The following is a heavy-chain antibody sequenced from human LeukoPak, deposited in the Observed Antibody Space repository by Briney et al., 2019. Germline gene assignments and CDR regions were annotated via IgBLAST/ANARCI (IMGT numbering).Heavy chain of an antibody. J-gene: IGHJ4*02. Sequence: ASETLSLTCTVSGGSIISSSYYWGWIRQPPGKGLEWIGTIYYSGSTYYNPSLKSRVTISVDTSKNQFSLRLTSVTAADTAVYYCARHVKDFWNYYLSNFDYWGQGILVTVSS. V-gene: IGHV4-39*01. CDR2: IYYSGST. D-gene: IGHD3-3*01. CDR3: ARHVKDFWNYYLSNFDY. CDR1: GGSIISSSYY.